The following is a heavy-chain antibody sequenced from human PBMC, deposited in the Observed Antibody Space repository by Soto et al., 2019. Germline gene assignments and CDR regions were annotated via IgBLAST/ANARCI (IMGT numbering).Heavy chain of an antibody. D-gene: IGHD4-17*01. V-gene: IGHV3-53*01. Sequence: GGSLRLSCAASGFTFSSYAMSWVRQAPGKGLEWVSVIYTGGSTYYADSVKGRFTFSRDNSKNTLYLQMSSLRAEDMAVYYCARAYGGNPALFDPWGQGTLVTVSS. J-gene: IGHJ5*02. CDR1: GFTFSSYA. CDR2: IYTGGST. CDR3: ARAYGGNPALFDP.